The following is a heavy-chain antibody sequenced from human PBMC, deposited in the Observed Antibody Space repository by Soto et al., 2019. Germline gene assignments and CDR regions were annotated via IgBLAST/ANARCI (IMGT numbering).Heavy chain of an antibody. CDR2: ISSSSSTI. Sequence: PGGSLRLSCAASGFTFSSYSMNWVRQAPGKGLEWVSYISSSSSTIYYADSVKGRFTISRDNAKNSLYLQMNSLRAEDTAVYYCYMGVAAAGPKVNWFDPWGQGTLVTVSS. J-gene: IGHJ5*02. CDR3: YMGVAAAGPKVNWFDP. CDR1: GFTFSSYS. V-gene: IGHV3-48*01. D-gene: IGHD6-13*01.